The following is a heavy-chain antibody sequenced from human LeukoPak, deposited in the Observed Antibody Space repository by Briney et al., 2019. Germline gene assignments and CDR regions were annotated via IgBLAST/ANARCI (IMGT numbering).Heavy chain of an antibody. CDR3: AREQLVPYFDY. Sequence: GGSLRLSCAASGFTFSSYAMSWVRQAPGKGLEWVSAISGSGSTIYYADSVKGRFTISRDNAKNSLYLQMNSLRAEDTAVYYCAREQLVPYFDYWGQGTLVTVSS. J-gene: IGHJ4*02. CDR2: ISGSGSTI. CDR1: GFTFSSYA. V-gene: IGHV3-23*01. D-gene: IGHD6-13*01.